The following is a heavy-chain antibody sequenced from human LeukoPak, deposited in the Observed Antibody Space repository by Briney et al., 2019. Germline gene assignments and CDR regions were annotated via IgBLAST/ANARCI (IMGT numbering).Heavy chain of an antibody. D-gene: IGHD6-19*01. V-gene: IGHV1-3*04. CDR2: INTGNGNT. CDR1: GYTFTSYI. Sequence: GASVKVSCKAFGYTFTSYIMQWVRQAPGQKLEWMGWINTGNGNTKYSQKFQGRVTITRDTSASIVYMDLSSLRSEDTAVYYCARDLSGWYVLDYWGQGTLVTVSS. J-gene: IGHJ4*02. CDR3: ARDLSGWYVLDY.